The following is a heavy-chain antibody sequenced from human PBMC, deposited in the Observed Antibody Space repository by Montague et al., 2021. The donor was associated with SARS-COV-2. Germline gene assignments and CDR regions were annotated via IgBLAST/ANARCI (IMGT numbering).Heavy chain of an antibody. D-gene: IGHD3-22*01. CDR2: IKQSGST. CDR1: GGSFGDDH. J-gene: IGHJ4*02. Sequence: SETLSLTCGVYGGSFGDDHWSWIRQPPGKGLEWIGDIKQSGSTNYNPSLKSRVTISVDTSRNQFSLKLTSVTAADTAVYFCARGHLSVSMIVVVFTSASYSFDYGGQGALVTVSS. V-gene: IGHV4-34*01. CDR3: ARGHLSVSMIVVVFTSASYSFDY.